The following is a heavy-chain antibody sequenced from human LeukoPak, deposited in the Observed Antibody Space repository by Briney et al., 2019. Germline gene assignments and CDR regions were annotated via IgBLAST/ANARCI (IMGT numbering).Heavy chain of an antibody. CDR2: IYHSGST. V-gene: IGHV4-38-2*02. CDR1: GYSISSNFY. J-gene: IGHJ3*01. CDR3: ARDVHIYGNAFGV. Sequence: SETLSLTCTVSGYSISSNFYWGWIRQSPAKGLEWIGSIYHSGSTYYNPSLKNRITISVDTSTNQFSLKLTSVTASDTAMYYCARDVHIYGNAFGVWGQGTMVTVSS. D-gene: IGHD1-1*01.